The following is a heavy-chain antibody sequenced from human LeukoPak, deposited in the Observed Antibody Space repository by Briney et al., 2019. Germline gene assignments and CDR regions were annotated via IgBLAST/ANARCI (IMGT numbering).Heavy chain of an antibody. D-gene: IGHD6-13*01. CDR3: AKDTTDLYGSSWYRFDP. J-gene: IGHJ5*02. Sequence: GGSLRLSCAASGFTFSSYAMSWVRQAPGKGLEWVSAISGSGGSTYYADSVKGRFTISRDNSKNTLYLQMNSLRAEDMAVYYCAKDTTDLYGSSWYRFDPWGQGTLVTVSS. CDR2: ISGSGGST. CDR1: GFTFSSYA. V-gene: IGHV3-23*01.